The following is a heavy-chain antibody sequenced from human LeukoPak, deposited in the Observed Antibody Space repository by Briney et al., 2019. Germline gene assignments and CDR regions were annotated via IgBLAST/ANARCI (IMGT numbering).Heavy chain of an antibody. D-gene: IGHD4-17*01. CDR1: GFTFSNFA. Sequence: GGSLRLSCAASGFTFSNFAMSWVRQAPGKGLEWVSGISGSGTSTYYADSVKGRFTISRDTSKNTLYLQMNSLRGEDTAVYYCAKATVTTRRGIDNWGQGTLVTVPS. J-gene: IGHJ4*02. CDR3: AKATVTTRRGIDN. CDR2: ISGSGTST. V-gene: IGHV3-23*01.